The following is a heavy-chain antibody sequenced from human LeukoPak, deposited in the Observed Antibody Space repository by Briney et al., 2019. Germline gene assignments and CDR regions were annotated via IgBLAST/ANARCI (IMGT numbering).Heavy chain of an antibody. CDR3: ARAVTTDNFDY. CDR1: GGSISSYY. D-gene: IGHD4-17*01. J-gene: IGHJ4*02. CDR2: IYYSGST. Sequence: PSETLSLTCTVSGGSISSYYWSWIRQPPGKGLEWIGYIYYSGSTNYNPSLKSRVTISVDTSKNQFSLKLSSVTAADTAVYYCARAVTTDNFDYWGQGTLVTVSS. V-gene: IGHV4-59*01.